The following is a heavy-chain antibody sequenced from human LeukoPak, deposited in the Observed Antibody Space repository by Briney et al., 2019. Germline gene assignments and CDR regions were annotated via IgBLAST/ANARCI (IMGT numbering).Heavy chain of an antibody. CDR2: ISESGGSV. CDR3: AKNKRYLDWLSLIES. CDR1: GFTFSSYA. Sequence: GGSLRLSCAASGFTFSSYAMSWVRQGPGRGLEWVSGISESGGSVYYADSVKGRFTISRDNSKNTLYLQMNSLTPEDTALYYCAKNKRYLDWLSLIESWGQGTLVTVSS. V-gene: IGHV3-23*01. D-gene: IGHD3-9*01. J-gene: IGHJ4*02.